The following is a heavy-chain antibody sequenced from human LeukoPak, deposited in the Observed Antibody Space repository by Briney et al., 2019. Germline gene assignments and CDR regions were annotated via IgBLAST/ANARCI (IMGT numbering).Heavy chain of an antibody. D-gene: IGHD1-26*01. J-gene: IGHJ4*02. CDR3: ASLLGDKTIFDF. CDR1: GLIFGSRW. Sequence: GRSLRLSCAASGLIFGSRWMSWIRQAPGKGLEWVANIKRDGSGEYYLDSVKGRFTIPRDNAKNSLYLQMNSLRAEDTAVYYCASLLGDKTIFDFWGQGTLVTVSS. V-gene: IGHV3-7*01. CDR2: IKRDGSGE.